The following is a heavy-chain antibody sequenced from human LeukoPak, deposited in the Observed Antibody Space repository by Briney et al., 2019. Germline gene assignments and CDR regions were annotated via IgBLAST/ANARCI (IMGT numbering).Heavy chain of an antibody. Sequence: SQTLSLTCTVSGGSISSGSYYWSWIRQPAGKGLEWIGRIYTSGSTNYNPSLKSRVTISVDTSKNQFSLKLSSVTAADTAVYYCAREVPTYYYDSSGSKFDYWGKGTLVTVSS. J-gene: IGHJ4*02. CDR2: IYTSGST. D-gene: IGHD3-22*01. CDR3: AREVPTYYYDSSGSKFDY. CDR1: GGSISSGSYY. V-gene: IGHV4-61*02.